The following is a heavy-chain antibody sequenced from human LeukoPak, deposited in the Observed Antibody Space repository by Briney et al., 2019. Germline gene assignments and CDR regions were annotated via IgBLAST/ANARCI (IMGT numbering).Heavy chain of an antibody. CDR1: GFTFSNYA. CDR2: ISYDGSNK. Sequence: GGSLRLSCAASGFTFSNYAMHWVRQAPGKGLEWVAVISYDGSNKYYADSVKGRFTISRDNSKNTLYLQMNSLRAEDTAVSYCARESRDGYNPYYFDYWGQGTLVTVSS. CDR3: ARESRDGYNPYYFDY. J-gene: IGHJ4*02. D-gene: IGHD5-12*01. V-gene: IGHV3-30-3*01.